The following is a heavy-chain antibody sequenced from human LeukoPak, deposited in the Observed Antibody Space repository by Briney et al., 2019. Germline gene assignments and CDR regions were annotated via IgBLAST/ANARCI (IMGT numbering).Heavy chain of an antibody. CDR3: ARGHDILTGYGDY. Sequence: GGSLRLSCAASGFTVSSNYMSWVRQAPEKGLEWVSVIYSGGSTYYADSVKGRFTISRDNSKNTLYLQMNSLRAEDTAVHYCARGHDILTGYGDYWGQGTLVTVSS. CDR2: IYSGGST. V-gene: IGHV3-53*01. J-gene: IGHJ4*02. D-gene: IGHD3-9*01. CDR1: GFTVSSNY.